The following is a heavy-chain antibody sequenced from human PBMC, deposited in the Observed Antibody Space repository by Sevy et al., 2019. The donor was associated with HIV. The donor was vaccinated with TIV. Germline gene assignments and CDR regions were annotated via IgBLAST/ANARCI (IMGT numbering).Heavy chain of an antibody. CDR1: GFTFSSYG. V-gene: IGHV3-30*02. D-gene: IGHD2-15*01. J-gene: IGHJ6*02. CDR3: ATSRYCNGGSCYGADYYYGMDV. CDR2: IRYDGSNK. Sequence: GGSLRLSCAASGFTFSSYGMHWVRQAPGKGLEWVAFIRYDGSNKYYADSVKGRFTISRDNSKNTLYLQMNSLRAEDTAVYYCATSRYCNGGSCYGADYYYGMDVWGQGTTVTVSS.